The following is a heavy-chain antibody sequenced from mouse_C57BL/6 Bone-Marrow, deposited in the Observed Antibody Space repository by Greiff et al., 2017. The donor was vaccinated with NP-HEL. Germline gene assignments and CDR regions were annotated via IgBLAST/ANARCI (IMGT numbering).Heavy chain of an antibody. CDR3: ARKGGGYPYFDV. CDR1: GYTFTSYW. J-gene: IGHJ1*03. Sequence: QVQLQQPGAELVKPGASVKMSCKASGYTFTSYWITWVKQRPGQGLEWIGDIYPGSGSTNYNEKFKSKATLTVDTSSSTAYMQLSSLTSEDSAVYYWARKGGGYPYFDVWGTGTTVTVSS. V-gene: IGHV1-55*01. D-gene: IGHD2-2*01. CDR2: IYPGSGST.